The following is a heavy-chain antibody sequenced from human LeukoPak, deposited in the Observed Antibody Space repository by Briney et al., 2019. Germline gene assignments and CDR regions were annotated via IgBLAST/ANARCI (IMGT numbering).Heavy chain of an antibody. J-gene: IGHJ5*02. D-gene: IGHD3-22*01. CDR2: ISSSGSTI. CDR3: ARDYYMGIVDQ. Sequence: TGGSLRLSCAASGFTFSSYEMNWVRQAPGKGLEWVSYISSSGSTIYYADSVKGRFTISRDNAKNSLYLQMNSLRVEDTSVYYCARDYYMGIVDQWGQGTRVTVSS. CDR1: GFTFSSYE. V-gene: IGHV3-48*03.